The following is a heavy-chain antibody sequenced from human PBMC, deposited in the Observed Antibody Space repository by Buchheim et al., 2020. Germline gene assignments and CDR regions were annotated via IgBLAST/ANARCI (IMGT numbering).Heavy chain of an antibody. D-gene: IGHD3-9*01. CDR1: GDSISSTSHS. CDR3: ARGVTGPGAAYYYGMDV. Sequence: QVQLQESGPGLVKPSQTLSLTCTVSGDSISSTSHSWNWIRQPAGKGLEWIGRVYTTGSPNYHPSLKSRVGISLETSQNQFSLWLSAVTAADTAVYYWARGVTGPGAAYYYGMDVWGQGTT. CDR2: VYTTGSP. V-gene: IGHV4-61*02. J-gene: IGHJ6*02.